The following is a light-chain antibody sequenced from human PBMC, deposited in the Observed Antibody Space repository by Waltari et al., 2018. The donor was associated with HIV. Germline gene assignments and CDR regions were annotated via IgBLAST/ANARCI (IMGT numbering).Light chain of an antibody. Sequence: DIQMTQSPSSLSASVGDRVTITCRASQTIDSHLYWYQQKPGKAPKLLIYEASTLQSGVPSRFSGSRSGTEFTLTISSLQPEDFAIYFCQQSYSTAFTFGPGTKVDIK. CDR2: EAS. J-gene: IGKJ3*01. CDR1: QTIDSH. CDR3: QQSYSTAFT. V-gene: IGKV1-39*01.